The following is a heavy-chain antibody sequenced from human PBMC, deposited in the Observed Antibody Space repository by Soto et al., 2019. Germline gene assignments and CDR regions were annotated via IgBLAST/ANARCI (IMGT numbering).Heavy chain of an antibody. CDR2: INHSGST. D-gene: IGHD6-13*01. CDR1: GGSFSGYY. J-gene: IGHJ5*02. Sequence: SETLSLTCAVYGGSFSGYYWSWIRQPPGKGLEWIGEINHSGSTNYNPSLKSRVTISVDTSKNQFSLKLSSVTAADTAVYYCARDASPPGPFGSSWYSWFDPWGQGTLVTVSS. V-gene: IGHV4-34*01. CDR3: ARDASPPGPFGSSWYSWFDP.